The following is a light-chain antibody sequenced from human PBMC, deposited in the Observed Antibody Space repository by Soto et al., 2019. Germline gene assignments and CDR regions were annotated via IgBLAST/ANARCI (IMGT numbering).Light chain of an antibody. CDR1: QAITND. CDR3: LQHNSYPRT. V-gene: IGKV1-17*01. J-gene: IGKJ1*01. CDR2: AAS. Sequence: DIPMTQSPSSLSASVGDRVTITCRASQAITNDLSWYQQKPGEPPKRLIYAASTLHSGVPSRFSGSGSGTAFTLTISSLQREDFATYFCLQHNSYPRTFGQGTKVEIK.